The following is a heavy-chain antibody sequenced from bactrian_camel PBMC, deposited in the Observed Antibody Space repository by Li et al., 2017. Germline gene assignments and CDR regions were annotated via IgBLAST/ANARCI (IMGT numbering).Heavy chain of an antibody. V-gene: IGHV3S40*01. Sequence: DVQLVESGGGSVQSGGSLKLSCVASGYTYTRYCKAWFPQAPGKEREGVAMIDPGGGTSYYGDSVKGRFTISRDNAKNTVYLQMNSLKPEDTAMYYCAADRGDVWIATPCRGDSEEYNYWGQGTQVTVS. CDR3: AADRGDVWIATPCRGDSEEYNY. CDR1: GYTYTRYC. J-gene: IGHJ4*01. D-gene: IGHD4*01. CDR2: IDPGGGTS.